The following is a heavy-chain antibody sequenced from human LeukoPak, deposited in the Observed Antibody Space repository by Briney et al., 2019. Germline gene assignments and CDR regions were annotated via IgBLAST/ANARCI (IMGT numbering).Heavy chain of an antibody. Sequence: GESLKISCTTSGYSFTSYWVAWVRQMPGKGLEWMGIIYPGDSDTRYSPSFQGQVTISADNSMNTAYLQWSSLKASDTAMYYCVRGYTSTWTPNWLDPWGQGTLVTVSS. V-gene: IGHV5-51*01. CDR2: IYPGDSDT. CDR3: VRGYTSTWTPNWLDP. D-gene: IGHD6-13*01. J-gene: IGHJ5*02. CDR1: GYSFTSYW.